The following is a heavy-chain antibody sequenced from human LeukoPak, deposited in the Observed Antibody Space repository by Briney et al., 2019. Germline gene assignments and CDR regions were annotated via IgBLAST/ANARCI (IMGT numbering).Heavy chain of an antibody. CDR3: ARDAKAVAGSLDY. CDR1: GFTFSSYW. J-gene: IGHJ4*02. Sequence: GGSLRLSCAASGFTFSSYWMSWVRQAPGKGLEWVSSISSSSSYIYYADSVKGRFTISRDNAKNSLYLQMNSLRAEDTAVYYCARDAKAVAGSLDYWGQGTLVTVSS. V-gene: IGHV3-21*01. CDR2: ISSSSSYI. D-gene: IGHD6-19*01.